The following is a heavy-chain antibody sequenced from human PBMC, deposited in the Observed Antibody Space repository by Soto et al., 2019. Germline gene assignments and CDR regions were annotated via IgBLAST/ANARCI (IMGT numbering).Heavy chain of an antibody. D-gene: IGHD6-6*01. J-gene: IGHJ6*02. CDR2: IHSSGST. V-gene: IGHV4-4*07. Sequence: WTWIRQPAGKGLEWIGRIHSSGSTKYNPSLKSRVTMSVDTAKNQFSVTLTSVTAADTAVYYCAREEQLGLYYYYVMDVWGQGTAVTVSS. CDR3: AREEQLGLYYYYVMDV.